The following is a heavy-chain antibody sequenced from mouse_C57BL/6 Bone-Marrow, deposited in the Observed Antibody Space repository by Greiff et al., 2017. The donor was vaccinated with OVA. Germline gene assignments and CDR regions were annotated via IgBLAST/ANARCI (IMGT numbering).Heavy chain of an antibody. Sequence: VKLMESGPELVKPGASVKISCKASGYAFSSSWMNWVKQRPGKGLEWIGRIYPGDGDTNYNGKFKGKATVTADKSSSTAYMQLSSLTSEDSAVYFCARSNWEGHWGQGTTLTVSS. V-gene: IGHV1-82*01. J-gene: IGHJ2*01. CDR3: ARSNWEGH. D-gene: IGHD4-1*01. CDR2: IYPGDGDT. CDR1: GYAFSSSW.